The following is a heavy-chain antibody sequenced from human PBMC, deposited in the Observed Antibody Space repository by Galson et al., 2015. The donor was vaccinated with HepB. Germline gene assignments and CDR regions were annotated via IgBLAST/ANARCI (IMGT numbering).Heavy chain of an antibody. Sequence: SVKVSCKASGGTFSDYAISWVRQAPGQGFEWMGGIIPMFGTVNNAQKFQGRVTITADESTNTAYMELSSLRSEDTAVYYCARSPPYCNGGRCYSMGIHYYYYNMDVWGKGTSVTVSS. J-gene: IGHJ6*03. V-gene: IGHV1-69*13. CDR1: GGTFSDYA. CDR3: ARSPPYCNGGRCYSMGIHYYYYNMDV. D-gene: IGHD2-15*01. CDR2: IIPMFGTV.